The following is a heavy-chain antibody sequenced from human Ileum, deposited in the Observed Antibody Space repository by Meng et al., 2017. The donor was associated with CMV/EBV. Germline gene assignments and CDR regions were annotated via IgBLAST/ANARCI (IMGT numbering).Heavy chain of an antibody. CDR3: ARLQISMISYYFDY. CDR2: LYWNDDV. J-gene: IGHJ4*02. D-gene: IGHD3-22*01. Sequence: SGFSISTSRVGVGWIRQPPGKSLECLTLLYWNDDVRHSPSLNSRLTVIKDTSKNQVVLTMTNMDPVDTATYYCARLQISMISYYFDYWGQGALVTVSS. V-gene: IGHV2-5*01. CDR1: GFSISTSRVG.